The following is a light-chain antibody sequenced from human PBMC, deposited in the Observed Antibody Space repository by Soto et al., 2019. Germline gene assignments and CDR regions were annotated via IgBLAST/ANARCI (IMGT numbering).Light chain of an antibody. V-gene: IGLV2-14*01. Sequence: QSALTQPASVSGSPGQSITISCTGTSSDIGSNNYVSWFQQRPGKAPTLIIYEVSNRPSGVSTHFSGSKSGSTASLTISGLLPEDEAEYYCSSYTTTTRLFGGGTKVTVL. CDR3: SSYTTTTRL. CDR1: SSDIGSNNY. J-gene: IGLJ3*02. CDR2: EVS.